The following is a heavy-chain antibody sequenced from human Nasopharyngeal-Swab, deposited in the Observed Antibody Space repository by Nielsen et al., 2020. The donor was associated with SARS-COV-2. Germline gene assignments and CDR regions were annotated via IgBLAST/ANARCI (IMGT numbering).Heavy chain of an antibody. Sequence: GGSLRLSCAASGFTFSDYYMSWIRQAPGTGLEWVSYISSSGSTIYYADPVKGRFTISRDNAKNSLYLQMNSLRAEDTAVYYCAREPGYDSSGYALGYWGQGTLVTVSS. J-gene: IGHJ4*02. CDR3: AREPGYDSSGYALGY. CDR2: ISSSGSTI. D-gene: IGHD3-22*01. CDR1: GFTFSDYY. V-gene: IGHV3-11*04.